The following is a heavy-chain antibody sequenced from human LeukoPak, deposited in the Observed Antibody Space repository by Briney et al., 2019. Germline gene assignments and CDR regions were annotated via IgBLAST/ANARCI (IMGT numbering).Heavy chain of an antibody. CDR2: INPETGDT. Sequence: GASLNVSCKASGYNLTDYYIHWIRQAPGQGLEWMGWINPETGDTNYAQKFQDRVTLTRDTSLITFYMEVTSLRSDDTAIYYCARGAKAFWGEGTLVTVSS. V-gene: IGHV1-2*02. CDR1: GYNLTDYY. CDR3: ARGAKAF. J-gene: IGHJ4*02.